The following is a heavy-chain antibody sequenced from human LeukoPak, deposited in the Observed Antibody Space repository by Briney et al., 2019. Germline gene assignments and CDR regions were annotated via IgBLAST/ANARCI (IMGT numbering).Heavy chain of an antibody. Sequence: GGSLRLFCAASGFTFSSHSMNWVRQAPGKGLEWVSYIGSSSSTIYYADSVKGRFTISRDNANNSLYLQMNSLRDEDTAVYYCARDSLHEYGDYYDYWGQGTLVTVSS. V-gene: IGHV3-48*02. CDR2: IGSSSSTI. D-gene: IGHD4-17*01. CDR3: ARDSLHEYGDYYDY. J-gene: IGHJ4*02. CDR1: GFTFSSHS.